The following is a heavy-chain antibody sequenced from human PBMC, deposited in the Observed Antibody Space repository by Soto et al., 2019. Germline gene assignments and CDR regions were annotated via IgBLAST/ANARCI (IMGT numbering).Heavy chain of an antibody. Sequence: EVQLVESGGGLVQPGGSLRLSCAASGFTFSSYWMHWVRQAPGKGLVWVSRINNDGSSTTYADSVKGRFTISRDNAKKTLYLQMNSLRAEDTAVYFCARTASGYFDYWGQGTLVTVSS. J-gene: IGHJ4*02. V-gene: IGHV3-74*01. D-gene: IGHD3-10*01. CDR3: ARTASGYFDY. CDR2: INNDGSST. CDR1: GFTFSSYW.